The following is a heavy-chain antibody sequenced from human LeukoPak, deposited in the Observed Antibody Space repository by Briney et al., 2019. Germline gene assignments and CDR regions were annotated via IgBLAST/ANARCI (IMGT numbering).Heavy chain of an antibody. CDR1: GYSFTSYW. Sequence: GESLKISCKGSGYSFTSYWIGWVRQMPGKGLERMGIIYPGDSDTRYSPSFQGQVTISADKSISTAYLQWSSLKASDTAMYYCARPGGVVVPAVKGAFDIWGQGTMVTVSS. V-gene: IGHV5-51*01. D-gene: IGHD2-2*01. CDR2: IYPGDSDT. J-gene: IGHJ3*02. CDR3: ARPGGVVVPAVKGAFDI.